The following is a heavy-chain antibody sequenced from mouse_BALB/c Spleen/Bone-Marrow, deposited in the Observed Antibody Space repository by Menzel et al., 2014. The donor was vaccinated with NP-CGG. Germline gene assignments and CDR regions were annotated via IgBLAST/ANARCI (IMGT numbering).Heavy chain of an antibody. CDR3: ARRTNLQGDFDV. CDR1: GYTFTDYA. CDR2: ISTYSCNT. V-gene: IGHV1-67*01. D-gene: IGHD1-3*01. Sequence: VQLPQSGPELVKPGVSVKISCKGSGYTFTDYAMHWVKQSHAKSLEWIGVISTYSCNTNYNQKFKGKATMTVDKSSSTAYMELARLTSEESAIYYGARRTNLQGDFDVWGAGTTVTVSS. J-gene: IGHJ1*01.